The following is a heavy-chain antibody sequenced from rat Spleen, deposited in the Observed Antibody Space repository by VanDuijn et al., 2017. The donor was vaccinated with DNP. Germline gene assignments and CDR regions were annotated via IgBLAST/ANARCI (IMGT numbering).Heavy chain of an antibody. CDR1: GFSLTSYG. J-gene: IGHJ2*01. CDR3: TREHTYYGYNYFDY. Sequence: QVQLKESGPGLVQPSQTLSLTCTVSGFSLTSYGVNWVRQPPGKGLEWIAAISSGGSTYYNSALKSRLSISRDTSKSQVFLKMNSLQTEDTAIYFCTREHTYYGYNYFDYWGQGVMVTVSS. CDR2: ISSGGST. V-gene: IGHV2S12*01. D-gene: IGHD1-9*01.